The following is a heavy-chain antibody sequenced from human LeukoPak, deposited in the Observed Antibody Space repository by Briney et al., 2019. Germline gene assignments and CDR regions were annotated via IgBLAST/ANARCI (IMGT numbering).Heavy chain of an antibody. J-gene: IGHJ4*02. V-gene: IGHV3-7*01. CDR3: EKGGKYDILTGFPRSRLLGDY. CDR2: IKEDGSQE. Sequence: GGSLRLSCAASGFTFSNYWMGWVRQAPGKGLEWVANIKEDGSQEHYVDSVKGRFTISRDNSKNTLYLQMNSVRIEDTAVYYCEKGGKYDILTGFPRSRLLGDYWGQGTLVTVSS. CDR1: GFTFSNYW. D-gene: IGHD3-9*01.